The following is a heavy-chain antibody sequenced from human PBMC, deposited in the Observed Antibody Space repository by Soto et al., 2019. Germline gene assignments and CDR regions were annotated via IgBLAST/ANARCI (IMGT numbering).Heavy chain of an antibody. CDR2: ISGSGGST. J-gene: IGHJ4*02. CDR3: AKGIRPGKMVRGVIVGN. V-gene: IGHV3-23*01. Sequence: EVQLLESGGGLVQPGGSLRLSCAASGFTFSSYAMSWVRQAPGKGLEWVSAISGSGGSTYYADSVKGRFTISRDNSKNTLYLQMNSLRAEDTAVYYCAKGIRPGKMVRGVIVGNWGQGTLVTVSS. D-gene: IGHD3-10*01. CDR1: GFTFSSYA.